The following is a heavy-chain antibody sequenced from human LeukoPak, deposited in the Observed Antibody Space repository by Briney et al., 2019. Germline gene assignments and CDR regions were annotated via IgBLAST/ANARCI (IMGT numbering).Heavy chain of an antibody. Sequence: SETLSLTCTVSGGSISSYYWSWIRQPPGKGLEWIGYIYYSGSTNYNLSLKSRVTISLDTSKNQFSLKLSSVTAADTAVYYCARSTKQWLYDAFDIWGQGTMVTVSS. CDR1: GGSISSYY. CDR2: IYYSGST. CDR3: ARSTKQWLYDAFDI. V-gene: IGHV4-59*08. J-gene: IGHJ3*02. D-gene: IGHD6-19*01.